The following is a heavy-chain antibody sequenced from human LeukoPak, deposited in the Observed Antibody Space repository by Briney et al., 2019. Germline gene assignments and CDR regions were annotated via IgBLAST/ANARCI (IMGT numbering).Heavy chain of an antibody. CDR1: GGSISDYY. V-gene: IGHV4-59*08. D-gene: IGHD3-3*01. Sequence: PSETLSLTCTVSGGSISDYYWSWIRQPPGKGLEWIGHIYYSGSTNYNPSLKSRVTISVDTSKNQFSLKLSSVTAADTAVYYCARQSGYLAYWGQGTLATVSS. J-gene: IGHJ4*02. CDR2: IYYSGST. CDR3: ARQSGYLAY.